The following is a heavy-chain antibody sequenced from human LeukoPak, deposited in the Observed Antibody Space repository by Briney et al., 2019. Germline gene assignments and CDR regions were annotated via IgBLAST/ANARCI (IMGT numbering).Heavy chain of an antibody. V-gene: IGHV1-58*02. D-gene: IGHD3-22*01. Sequence: GTSVKVSCKASGFAFISSAMQWVRQARGQRLEWIGWIVVGSGNTNYAQKFQERVTITRDVSTSTAYMELSSLRSEDTAVYYCVADPYYDRSGPLRWFDPWGQGTPVTVSS. J-gene: IGHJ5*02. CDR3: VADPYYDRSGPLRWFDP. CDR1: GFAFISSA. CDR2: IVVGSGNT.